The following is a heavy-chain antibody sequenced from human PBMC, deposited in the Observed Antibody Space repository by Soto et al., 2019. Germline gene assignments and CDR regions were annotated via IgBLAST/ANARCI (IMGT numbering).Heavy chain of an antibody. CDR1: GGSISSGGYS. CDR3: ASVPSP. Sequence: QLQLQESGSGRVKPSQALSLTSAVCGGSISSGGYSWSCIRQPPGKGLEWIGYVYHSGSTYYNPSLTSRVTISVDRSKNQFSLKLSSVTAADTAVYYCASVPSPWGQGTLVTVSS. J-gene: IGHJ5*02. V-gene: IGHV4-30-2*01. CDR2: VYHSGST.